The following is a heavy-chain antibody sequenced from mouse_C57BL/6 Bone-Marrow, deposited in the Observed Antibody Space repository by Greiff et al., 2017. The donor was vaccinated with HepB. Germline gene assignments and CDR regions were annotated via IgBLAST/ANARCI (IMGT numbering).Heavy chain of an antibody. Sequence: VQLKESGPGLVKPSQSLSLTCSVTGYSITSGYYWNWIRQFPGNKLEWMGYISYYGSNNYNPSLKNRISITRDTSKNQFFLKLNSVTTEDTATYYCARGDGGPYYFDDWGQGTTLTVSS. CDR3: ARGDGGPYYFDD. D-gene: IGHD2-3*01. CDR2: ISYYGSN. V-gene: IGHV3-6*01. CDR1: GYSITSGYY. J-gene: IGHJ2*01.